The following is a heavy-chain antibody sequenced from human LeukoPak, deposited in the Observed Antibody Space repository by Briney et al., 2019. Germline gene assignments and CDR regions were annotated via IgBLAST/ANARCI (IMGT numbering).Heavy chain of an antibody. CDR2: INHSGST. CDR3: ARLGGSYWNAFDI. CDR1: GGSISSSNYY. V-gene: IGHV4-39*07. D-gene: IGHD1-26*01. J-gene: IGHJ3*02. Sequence: SETLSLTCIVSGGSISSSNYYWGWISQSPGKGLEWIGEINHSGSTNYNPSLKSRVTISVDTSKNQFSLKLSSVTAADRAVYYCARLGGSYWNAFDIWGQGTMVTVSS.